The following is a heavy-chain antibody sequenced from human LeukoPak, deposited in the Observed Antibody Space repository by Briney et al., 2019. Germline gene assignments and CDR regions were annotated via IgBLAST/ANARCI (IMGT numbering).Heavy chain of an antibody. J-gene: IGHJ6*03. D-gene: IGHD3-3*01. CDR3: ARIQAPYYDSWSGYYENYMDV. CDR2: IYYSGST. CDR1: GGSISSSSYY. V-gene: IGHV4-39*01. Sequence: SETLSLTCTVSGGSISSSSYYWGWIRQPPGKGLEWIGSIYYSGSTYYNPSLKSRVTISVDTSKNQFSLKLSSVTAADTAVYYCARIQAPYYDSWSGYYENYMDVWGKGTTVTVSS.